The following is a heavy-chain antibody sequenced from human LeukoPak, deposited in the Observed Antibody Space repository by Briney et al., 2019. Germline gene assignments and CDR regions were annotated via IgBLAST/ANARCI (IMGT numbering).Heavy chain of an antibody. D-gene: IGHD2-8*02. V-gene: IGHV1-2*02. CDR1: GYTFTGYY. J-gene: IGHJ6*02. Sequence: ASVKVSCKASGYTFTGYYMHWVRQAPGQGLEWMGWINPNSGGTNYAQKFQGRVTMTRDTSISTAYMDLSRLRSDDTAVYYCARAAIRGVGSMDVWGQGTTVTVSS. CDR2: INPNSGGT. CDR3: ARAAIRGVGSMDV.